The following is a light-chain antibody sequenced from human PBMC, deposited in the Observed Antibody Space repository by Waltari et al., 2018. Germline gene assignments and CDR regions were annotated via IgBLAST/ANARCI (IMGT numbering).Light chain of an antibody. Sequence: DIQMTQSPASLSASVGDRVTITCRTSHSINSSLNWFQQKPGRAPKLLIYAASTLQSGVPSRFSGSGSGTDFTLTVSGLQPEDFATYYCQRSDSSPFWTFGQGTMVDI. CDR2: AAS. CDR3: QRSDSSPFWT. CDR1: HSINSS. J-gene: IGKJ1*01. V-gene: IGKV1-39*01.